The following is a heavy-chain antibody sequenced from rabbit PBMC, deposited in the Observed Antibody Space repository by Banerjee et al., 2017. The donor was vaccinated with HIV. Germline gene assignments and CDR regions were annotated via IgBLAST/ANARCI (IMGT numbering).Heavy chain of an antibody. CDR3: ARYAAGSGYPL. J-gene: IGHJ6*01. D-gene: IGHD8-1*01. V-gene: IGHV1S45*01. CDR2: IYAGSSGST. Sequence: QEQLEESGGDLVMPEGSLTLTCKASGLDFSSSYWIYWVRQAPGKGLEWIACIYAGSSGSTYYASWAKGRFTISKTSSTTVTLQMTSLTAADTAIYFCARYAAGSGYPLWGPGTLVTVS. CDR1: GLDFSSSYW.